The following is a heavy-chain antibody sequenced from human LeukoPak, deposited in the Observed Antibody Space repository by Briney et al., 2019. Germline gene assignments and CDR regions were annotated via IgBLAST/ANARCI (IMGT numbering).Heavy chain of an antibody. CDR1: GGSISSYY. D-gene: IGHD3-10*01. J-gene: IGHJ3*02. CDR3: ARPAMVRETDAFDI. Sequence: SETLSLTCTVSGGSISSYYWSWIRQPPGKGLVWIGYIYYSGSTNYNPSLKSRVTISVDTSKNQFSLKLSSVTAADTAVYYCARPAMVRETDAFDIWGQGTMVTVSS. V-gene: IGHV4-59*08. CDR2: IYYSGST.